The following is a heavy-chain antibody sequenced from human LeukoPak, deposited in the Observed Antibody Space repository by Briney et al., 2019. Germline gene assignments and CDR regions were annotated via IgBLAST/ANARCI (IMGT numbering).Heavy chain of an antibody. CDR1: GFTFSSYA. V-gene: IGHV3-23*01. J-gene: IGHJ4*02. Sequence: GGSPRLSCAASGFTFSSYALSWIRQAPGKGLEWVSGIGGGGGSTYYADSVKGRFLISRDNSKNTLYLQMNGLRAEDTAIYYCAKRWWPTPADYFFDYWGQGTLVTVSS. CDR2: IGGGGGST. D-gene: IGHD2-8*02. CDR3: AKRWWPTPADYFFDY.